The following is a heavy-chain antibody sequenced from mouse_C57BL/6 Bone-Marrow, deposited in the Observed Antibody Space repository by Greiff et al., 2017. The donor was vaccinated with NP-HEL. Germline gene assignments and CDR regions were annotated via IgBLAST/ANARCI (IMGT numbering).Heavy chain of an antibody. Sequence: QVQLQQPGAELVRPGTSVKLSCKASGYTFTSYWMHWVKQRPGQGLEWIGVIDPSASYTNYNQKFKGKATLTVDTSSSTAYMQLSSLTSEDSAVYYCARIYYYGYFDYWGQGTTLTVSS. CDR2: IDPSASYT. J-gene: IGHJ2*01. CDR1: GYTFTSYW. CDR3: ARIYYYGYFDY. D-gene: IGHD1-1*01. V-gene: IGHV1-59*01.